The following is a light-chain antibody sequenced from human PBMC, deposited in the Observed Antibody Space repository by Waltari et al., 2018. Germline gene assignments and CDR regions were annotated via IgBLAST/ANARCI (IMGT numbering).Light chain of an antibody. CDR3: QKYGSLPAT. J-gene: IGKJ1*01. Sequence: EIVLTQSPGTLYLSPGERATLSCRASQAVSRFLAWYQQKPGQAPRLLIYDTSTRATGIPDRFSGSGSGTDFSLTISRLEPEDFAVYYCQKYGSLPATFGQGTKVEIK. CDR2: DTS. CDR1: QAVSRF. V-gene: IGKV3-20*01.